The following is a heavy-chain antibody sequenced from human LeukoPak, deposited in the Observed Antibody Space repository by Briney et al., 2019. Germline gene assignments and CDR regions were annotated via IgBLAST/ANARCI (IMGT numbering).Heavy chain of an antibody. CDR2: ISSSGTTT. CDR1: GFTFTDYY. Sequence: GGSLRLSCAASGFTFTDYYMTWIRQAPGKGLEWVAYISSSGTTTYYADSVRGRFTISKDNTKKSLYLQMNSLRAGDTAVYYCAKAMGATLFDYWGQGTLVTVSS. CDR3: AKAMGATLFDY. D-gene: IGHD1-26*01. J-gene: IGHJ4*02. V-gene: IGHV3-11*01.